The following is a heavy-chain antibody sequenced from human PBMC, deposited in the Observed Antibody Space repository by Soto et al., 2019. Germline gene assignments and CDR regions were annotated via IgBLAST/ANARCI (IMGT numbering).Heavy chain of an antibody. Sequence: EVQLVESGGGLIQPGGSLRLSCAASGLTVSSNYMNWVRQAPGKGLEWVSLIYTGGGTYYADSVKGRFTVSRDNSKNTLYLQMNRLRAEDTAVYYCARMGQWLVPGDYYYGMDVWGQGTSVTVSS. CDR2: IYTGGGT. D-gene: IGHD6-19*01. J-gene: IGHJ6*02. V-gene: IGHV3-53*01. CDR1: GLTVSSNY. CDR3: ARMGQWLVPGDYYYGMDV.